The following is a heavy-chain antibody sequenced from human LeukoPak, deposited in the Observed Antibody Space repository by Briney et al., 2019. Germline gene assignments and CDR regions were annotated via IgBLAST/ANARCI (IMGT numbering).Heavy chain of an antibody. Sequence: GGSRRLSCAASGFTFDDYAMHWVRQAPGKGLEWVSGISWNSGSIGYADSVKGRFTISRDNAKNSLYLQMNSLRAEDTALYYCAKDMDSRELWFGEYGFDYWGQGTLVTVSS. J-gene: IGHJ4*02. CDR1: GFTFDDYA. CDR2: ISWNSGSI. V-gene: IGHV3-9*01. D-gene: IGHD3-10*01. CDR3: AKDMDSRELWFGEYGFDY.